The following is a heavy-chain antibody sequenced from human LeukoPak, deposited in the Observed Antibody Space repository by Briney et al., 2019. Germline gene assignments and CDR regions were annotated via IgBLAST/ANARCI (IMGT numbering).Heavy chain of an antibody. J-gene: IGHJ6*02. Sequence: WVSVIYSGGSTYYADSVKGRFTISRDNSKNTLYLQMNSLRAEDTAVYYCARKWYWYGMDVWGQGATVTVSS. CDR3: ARKWYWYGMDV. CDR2: IYSGGST. D-gene: IGHD2-8*02. V-gene: IGHV3-53*01.